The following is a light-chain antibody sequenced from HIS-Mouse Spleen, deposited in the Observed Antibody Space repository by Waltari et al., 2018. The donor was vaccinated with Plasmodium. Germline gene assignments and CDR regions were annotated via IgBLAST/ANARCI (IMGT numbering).Light chain of an antibody. V-gene: IGLV1-44*01. CDR3: AAWDDSLNGPV. CDR2: SNN. CDR1: SSHIGSNT. J-gene: IGLJ3*02. Sequence: QSVLTQPPSASGTPGQRVTISCSRSSSHIGSNTVTWYQQPPGTAPKRLIYSNNQRPSGVPDRFSGSKSGTSASLAISGLQSEDEADYYCAAWDDSLNGPVFGGGTKLTVL.